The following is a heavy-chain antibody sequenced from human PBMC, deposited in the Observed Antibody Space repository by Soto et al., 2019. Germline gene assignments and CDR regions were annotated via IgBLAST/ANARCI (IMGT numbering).Heavy chain of an antibody. CDR3: ARAYCSGGSCFVGVYYYGMDV. J-gene: IGHJ6*02. CDR1: GGTFSSYA. D-gene: IGHD2-15*01. V-gene: IGHV1-69*13. CDR2: IIPIFGTA. Sequence: SVKVSCKASGGTFSSYAISWVRQAPGQGLEWMGGIIPIFGTANYAQKFQGRVTITADESTSTAYMELSSLRSEDTAVYYCARAYCSGGSCFVGVYYYGMDVWGQGTTVTVSS.